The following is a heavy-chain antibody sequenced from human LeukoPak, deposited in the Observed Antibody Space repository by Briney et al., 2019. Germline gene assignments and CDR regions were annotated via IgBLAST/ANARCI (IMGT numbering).Heavy chain of an antibody. D-gene: IGHD6-19*01. Sequence: GASVKVSCKASGYTFTSYGISWVRQAPGQGLEWMGWISAYNGNTNYAQKLQGRVTMTTDTSTSTAHMELRSLRSDDTAVYYCAREQWLTYYYYYMDVWGKGTTVTVSS. CDR2: ISAYNGNT. CDR3: AREQWLTYYYYYMDV. V-gene: IGHV1-18*01. J-gene: IGHJ6*03. CDR1: GYTFTSYG.